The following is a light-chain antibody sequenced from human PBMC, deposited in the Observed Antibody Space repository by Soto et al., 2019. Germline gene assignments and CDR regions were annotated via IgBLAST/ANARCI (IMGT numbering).Light chain of an antibody. V-gene: IGKV3-20*01. CDR3: QHYNSYSEA. CDR2: GAS. Sequence: ETVLTQSPGTLSLSPGDRATLSCRASQSVSGSYLAWYQQKPGLAPRLLIYGASSRATGIPDRFSGSGSGTEFTLTISSLQPDDFATYYCQHYNSYSEAFGQGTRLEI. CDR1: QSVSGSY. J-gene: IGKJ5*01.